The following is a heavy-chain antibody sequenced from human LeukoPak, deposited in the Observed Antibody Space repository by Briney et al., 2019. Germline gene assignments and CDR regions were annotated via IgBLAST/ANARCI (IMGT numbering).Heavy chain of an antibody. D-gene: IGHD3-3*01. V-gene: IGHV1-69*01. CDR1: GGTFSSYA. CDR3: ARDRTDYDFWSGSPHWFDP. J-gene: IGHJ5*02. Sequence: GASVKVSCKASGGTFSSYAISWVRQAPGQGLEWMGGIIPIFGTANYAQKFQGRVTITADESTSTAYMELSSLRSEDTAVYYCARDRTDYDFWSGSPHWFDPWGQGTLVTVSS. CDR2: IIPIFGTA.